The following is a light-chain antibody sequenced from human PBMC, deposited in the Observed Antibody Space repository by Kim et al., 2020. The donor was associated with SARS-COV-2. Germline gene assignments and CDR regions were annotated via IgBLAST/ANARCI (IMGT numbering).Light chain of an antibody. J-gene: IGLJ1*01. CDR2: RDN. Sequence: SYELTQPPSVSVSPGQTASITCSGDKLGDKYASWYQQKPGQYPVVVIFRDNRRPSGIPERFSGSNSGNTATLTISGTQAMDGADYYCQAWDSSIYVFGTGIKVTVL. V-gene: IGLV3-1*01. CDR3: QAWDSSIYV. CDR1: KLGDKY.